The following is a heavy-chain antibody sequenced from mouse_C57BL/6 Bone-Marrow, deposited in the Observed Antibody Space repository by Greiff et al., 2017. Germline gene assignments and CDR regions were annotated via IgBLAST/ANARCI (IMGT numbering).Heavy chain of an antibody. V-gene: IGHV1-64*01. D-gene: IGHD2-12*01. Sequence: QVQLQQSGAELVKPGASVKLSCKASGYTFTSYWMHWVKQRPGQGLEWIGMIHPSSGSTNYNQKFKSKATLTVDKSSSTAYMQLSSLTSEDSAVYDGERGDSYDEDAMDYWGQGTSVTVSS. CDR2: IHPSSGST. CDR3: ERGDSYDEDAMDY. CDR1: GYTFTSYW. J-gene: IGHJ4*01.